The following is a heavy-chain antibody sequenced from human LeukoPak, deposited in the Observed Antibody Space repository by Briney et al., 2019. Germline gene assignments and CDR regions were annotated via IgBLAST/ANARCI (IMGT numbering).Heavy chain of an antibody. V-gene: IGHV3-23*01. CDR1: GFPFSTYA. J-gene: IGHJ2*01. Sequence: GGSLRLSCAASGFPFSTYAMSWVRQAPGKGLEWVSAISGSETSTYYADSVKGRFTISRDNSKNTLYLQMNSLRAEDTAVYYCARDLGLYWYFDLWGRGTLVTVSS. CDR2: ISGSETST. D-gene: IGHD1-26*01. CDR3: ARDLGLYWYFDL.